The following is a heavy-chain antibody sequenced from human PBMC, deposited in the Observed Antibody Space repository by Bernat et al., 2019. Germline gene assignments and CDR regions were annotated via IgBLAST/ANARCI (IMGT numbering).Heavy chain of an antibody. J-gene: IGHJ4*02. CDR2: ISSSGHSTI. V-gene: IGHV3-48*01. CDR1: GFMFSTYS. CDR3: ARVKHQLSQDNFFDC. Sequence: EVQLVESGGGLVQPGGSLRLSCAASGFMFSTYSMNWVRQAPGRGLEWVSYISSSGHSTIHYADSVKGRFTISRDNAENSLYLQMNSLRAEDTAVYYCARVKHQLSQDNFFDCWGQGTLVTVSS. D-gene: IGHD2-2*01.